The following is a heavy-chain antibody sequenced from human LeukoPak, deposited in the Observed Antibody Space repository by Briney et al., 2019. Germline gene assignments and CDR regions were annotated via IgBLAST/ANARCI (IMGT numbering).Heavy chain of an antibody. CDR1: GFTLSSYK. CDR2: ISGDSSTI. D-gene: IGHD3-3*01. Sequence: PGGSLRLSCAVSGFTLSSYKMNWVRQAPGKGLEWVSAISGDSSTIYYADSVKGRFIISRDNAKNSLFLQMNSLRAEDTAVYHCAREKADNDLDYWGQGTLVTVSS. CDR3: AREKADNDLDY. V-gene: IGHV3-48*01. J-gene: IGHJ4*02.